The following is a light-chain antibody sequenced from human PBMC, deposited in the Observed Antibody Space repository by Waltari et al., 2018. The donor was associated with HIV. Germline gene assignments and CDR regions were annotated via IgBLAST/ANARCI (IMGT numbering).Light chain of an antibody. CDR2: DTE. V-gene: IGLV7-46*01. CDR1: TGGVSSNHY. J-gene: IGLJ2*01. Sequence: QAVVTQEPSLSVSPGGTVTVTCASFTGGVSSNHYPHWIPFKPGQAPRTLIYDTEKRHPWTACRFSGSLIWGRATLTLSGALPDDEADYYCLLSYSGVRVFGGGTKLTV. CDR3: LLSYSGVRV.